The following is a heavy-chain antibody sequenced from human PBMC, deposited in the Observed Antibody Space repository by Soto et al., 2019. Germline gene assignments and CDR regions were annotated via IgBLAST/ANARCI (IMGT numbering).Heavy chain of an antibody. Sequence: PGWSLRLSFAASGFSFSSYAMHWVRQAPGKGLEWVAVISYDGSNKYYADSVKGRFTISRDNSKNTLYLQMNSLRAEDTAVYYCARDSRDSSGYPNWFDPWGQGTLVTVSS. J-gene: IGHJ5*02. V-gene: IGHV3-30-3*01. CDR1: GFSFSSYA. CDR2: ISYDGSNK. CDR3: ARDSRDSSGYPNWFDP. D-gene: IGHD3-22*01.